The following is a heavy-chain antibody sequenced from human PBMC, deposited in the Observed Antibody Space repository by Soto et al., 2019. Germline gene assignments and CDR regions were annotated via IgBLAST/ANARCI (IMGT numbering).Heavy chain of an antibody. CDR3: ARDLKPFGVVILRYGMDV. CDR2: IIPIFGTA. Sequence: GASVKVSCKASGGTFSSYAISWVRQAPGQGLEWMGGIIPIFGTANYAQKFQGRVTITADKSTSTAYMELSSLRSEDTAVYYCARDLKPFGVVILRYGMDVWGQGTTVTVS. D-gene: IGHD3-3*01. V-gene: IGHV1-69*06. CDR1: GGTFSSYA. J-gene: IGHJ6*02.